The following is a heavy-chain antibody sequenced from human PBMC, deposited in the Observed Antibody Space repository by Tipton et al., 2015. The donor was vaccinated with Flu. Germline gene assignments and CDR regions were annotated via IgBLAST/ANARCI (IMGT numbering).Heavy chain of an antibody. V-gene: IGHV4-39*02. Sequence: TLSLTCTVSGGSISNFDYYWGWIRQPPGKGLEWIASVYYTGTTYYNPSLKSRVTISVDTSKNQISLKLNSVTAADTAIYYCAREERMRWTDSWGQGTLVTVSS. CDR2: VYYTGTT. D-gene: IGHD5-24*01. CDR3: AREERMRWTDS. J-gene: IGHJ4*02. CDR1: GGSISNFDYY.